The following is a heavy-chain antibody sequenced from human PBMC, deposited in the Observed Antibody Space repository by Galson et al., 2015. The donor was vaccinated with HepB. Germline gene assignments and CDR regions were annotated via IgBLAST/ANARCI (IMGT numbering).Heavy chain of an antibody. CDR1: GSTFTSYG. CDR3: ASPIVGVWGSYRYEY. V-gene: IGHV1-18*01. D-gene: IGHD3-16*02. J-gene: IGHJ4*02. CDR2: ISAYNGNT. Sequence: SVTVSCKASGSTFTSYGISWVRQAPGQGLEWMGWISAYNGNTNYAQKLQGRVTMTTDTSTSTAYMELRSLRSDDTAVYYCASPIVGVWGSYRYEYWGQGTLVTVSS.